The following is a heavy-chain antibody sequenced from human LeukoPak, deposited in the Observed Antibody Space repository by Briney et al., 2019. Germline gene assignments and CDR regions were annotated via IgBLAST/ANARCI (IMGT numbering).Heavy chain of an antibody. Sequence: SVKVSCKASGGTFSSYAISWVRQAPGQGLEWMGRIIPILGIANYAQKFQGKVTITADKSTSTAYMELNSLRAEDTAVYYCARVKREIVGATDYWGQGTLVTVSS. CDR1: GGTFSSYA. V-gene: IGHV1-69*04. CDR3: ARVKREIVGATDY. D-gene: IGHD1-26*01. J-gene: IGHJ4*02. CDR2: IIPILGIA.